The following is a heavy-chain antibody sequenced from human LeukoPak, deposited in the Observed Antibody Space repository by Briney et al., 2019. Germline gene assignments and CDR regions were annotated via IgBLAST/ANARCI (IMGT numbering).Heavy chain of an antibody. V-gene: IGHV3-30-3*01. CDR2: ISYDGSNK. Sequence: PGGSLRLSCAASGFTFSSYAMHWVRQAPGKGLEWVTLISYDGSNKYYADSVKGRFIISRDNSKNTLYLQMNSLRAEDTAVYYCAIPRSRVHTTPFDYWGQGTLVTVSS. CDR1: GFTFSSYA. D-gene: IGHD1-1*01. J-gene: IGHJ4*02. CDR3: AIPRSRVHTTPFDY.